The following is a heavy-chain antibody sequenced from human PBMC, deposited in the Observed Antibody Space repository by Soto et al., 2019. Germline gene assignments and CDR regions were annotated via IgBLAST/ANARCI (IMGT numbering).Heavy chain of an antibody. Sequence: ASVKVSCKASGYTFTGYYMHWVRQAPGQGLEWMGWINPNSGGTNYAQKFQGWVTMTRDTSISTAYMELSRLRSDDTAVYYCARDRGPGELLPNYYYGMDVWGQGTTVTVSS. CDR1: GYTFTGYY. CDR3: ARDRGPGELLPNYYYGMDV. J-gene: IGHJ6*02. CDR2: INPNSGGT. V-gene: IGHV1-2*04. D-gene: IGHD3-10*01.